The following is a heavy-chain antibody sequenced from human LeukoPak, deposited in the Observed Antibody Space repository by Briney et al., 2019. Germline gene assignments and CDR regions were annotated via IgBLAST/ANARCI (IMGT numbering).Heavy chain of an antibody. CDR2: ISGSGGST. V-gene: IGHV3-23*01. Sequence: PGGSLRLSCAASGFTFSSYGMSWVRQAPGKGLEWVSAISGSGGSTYYADSVKGRFTISRDNAKNSLYLQMNSLRAEDTAVYYCARVQQQLVPGASDYWGQGTLVTVSS. CDR1: GFTFSSYG. CDR3: ARVQQQLVPGASDY. D-gene: IGHD6-13*01. J-gene: IGHJ4*02.